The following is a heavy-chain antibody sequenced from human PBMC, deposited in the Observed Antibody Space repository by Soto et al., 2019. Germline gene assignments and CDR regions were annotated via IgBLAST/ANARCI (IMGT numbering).Heavy chain of an antibody. CDR3: ASGYGSGSRGYFDY. V-gene: IGHV1-69*06. CDR2: IIPIFGTA. D-gene: IGHD3-10*01. Sequence: QVQLVQSGAEVKKPGSSVKVSCKASGGTFSSYAISWVRQAPGQGLEWMGGIIPIFGTANYAQKFQGRVTITADKSTSTAYRELSSRRSEETAVDYCASGYGSGSRGYFDYWGQGPLVTVSS. J-gene: IGHJ4*02. CDR1: GGTFSSYA.